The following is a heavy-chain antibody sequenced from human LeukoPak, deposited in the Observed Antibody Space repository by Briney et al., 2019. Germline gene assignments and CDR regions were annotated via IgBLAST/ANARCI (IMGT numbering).Heavy chain of an antibody. CDR3: ARSIVGVRKRNDY. CDR2: MNPNSGHT. CDR1: GYTFTSYD. D-gene: IGHD1-26*01. J-gene: IGHJ4*02. Sequence: AAVKVSCKASGYTFTSYDIIWVRQASGQGLEWMGWMNPNSGHTGYAQKFQGRVTMTRTTSISTAYMELTSLTSEDSAVYYCARSIVGVRKRNDYWGQGTLVTVSS. V-gene: IGHV1-8*01.